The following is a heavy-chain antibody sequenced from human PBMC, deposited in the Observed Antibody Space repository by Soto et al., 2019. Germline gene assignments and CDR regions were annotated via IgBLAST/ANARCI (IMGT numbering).Heavy chain of an antibody. V-gene: IGHV3-48*01. J-gene: IGHJ5*02. CDR1: GFTFSSYS. Sequence: GGSLRLSCAASGFTFSSYSMNWVRQAPGKGLEWVSYISSSSSTIYYADSVKGRFTISRDNAKNSLYLQMNSLRAEDTAVYYCARGDDFWSGYPSPPFDPWGQGTLVTVSS. CDR2: ISSSSSTI. D-gene: IGHD3-3*01. CDR3: ARGDDFWSGYPSPPFDP.